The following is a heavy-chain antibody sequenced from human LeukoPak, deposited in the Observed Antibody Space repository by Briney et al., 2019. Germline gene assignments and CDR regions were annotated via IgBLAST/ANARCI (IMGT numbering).Heavy chain of an antibody. CDR3: ARAVREFAMIVVVITLPYYFDW. V-gene: IGHV4-34*01. Sequence: PSGTLSLSCAVSGGSFSGYYWSWIRQPPGKGLEWMGEINHSGSANYNPSLKSRVTTSLGTTKNQFSFKLSSMTGADTTVYYFARAVREFAMIVVVITLPYYFDWGGEATLATASA. CDR2: INHSGSA. J-gene: IGHJ4*01. CDR1: GGSFSGYY. D-gene: IGHD3-22*01.